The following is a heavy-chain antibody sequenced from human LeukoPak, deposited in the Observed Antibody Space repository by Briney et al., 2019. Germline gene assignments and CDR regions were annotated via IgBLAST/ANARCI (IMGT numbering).Heavy chain of an antibody. Sequence: GGSLRLSCAASGLTVSSNSMSWVRQAPGKGLEWVSFIYSGGSTYYADSVKGRFTISRDNSKNTLYLQMNSLRAEDTAVYYCAKEIYGDSTGGRFQHWGQGTLVTVSS. V-gene: IGHV3-53*01. J-gene: IGHJ1*01. CDR2: IYSGGST. D-gene: IGHD4-17*01. CDR3: AKEIYGDSTGGRFQH. CDR1: GLTVSSNS.